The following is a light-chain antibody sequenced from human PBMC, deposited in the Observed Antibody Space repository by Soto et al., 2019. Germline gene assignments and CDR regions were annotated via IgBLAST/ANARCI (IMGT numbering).Light chain of an antibody. CDR1: HSVSSSW. V-gene: IGKV3-20*01. J-gene: IGKJ5*01. CDR3: QQYGSSPIT. CDR2: DAS. Sequence: EIVLTQSPGTLSLSPGERATLSCRASHSVSSSWLAWYQQKPGQAPRLLIYDASGRATGSPDRFSGSGSGTDFTLTISRLEPEDFAVYYCQQYGSSPITFGQGTRLEIK.